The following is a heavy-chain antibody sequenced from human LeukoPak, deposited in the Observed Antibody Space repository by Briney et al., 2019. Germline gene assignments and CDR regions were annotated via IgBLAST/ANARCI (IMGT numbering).Heavy chain of an antibody. J-gene: IGHJ6*03. D-gene: IGHD4-17*01. V-gene: IGHV4-39*07. CDR2: VYYTGST. CDR1: GGSISSISYY. Sequence: SETLSLTCTVSGGSISSISYYWGWIRQPPGKGLGWIGGVYYTGSTYYNPSLKSRVTISVDTSKNQFSLKLSSVTAADTAVYYCARGRLRTYYYYYYMDVWGKGTTVTVSS. CDR3: ARGRLRTYYYYYYMDV.